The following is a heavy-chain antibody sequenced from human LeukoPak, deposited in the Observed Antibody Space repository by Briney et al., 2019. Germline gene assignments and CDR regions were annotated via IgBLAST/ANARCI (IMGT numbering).Heavy chain of an antibody. Sequence: GVPVSLSCAASGFTFRSYGVLGLPQAPGRGGEWGAVISYEGSNKYYADSVKGRFTISRDNSKNTLYLQMNSLRAEDTAVYYCAKDGGVGAFDIWGQGTMVTVSS. D-gene: IGHD3-16*01. J-gene: IGHJ3*02. CDR1: GFTFRSYG. CDR2: ISYEGSNK. CDR3: AKDGGVGAFDI. V-gene: IGHV3-30*18.